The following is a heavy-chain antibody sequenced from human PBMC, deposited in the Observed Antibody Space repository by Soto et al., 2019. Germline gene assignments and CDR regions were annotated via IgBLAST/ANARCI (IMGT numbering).Heavy chain of an antibody. D-gene: IGHD2-2*02. CDR2: IYYSGST. CDR3: ASKGHGTSCYTTPCYYYYMDV. CDR1: GGSISSSSYY. J-gene: IGHJ6*03. V-gene: IGHV4-39*01. Sequence: QLQLQESGPGLVKPSETLSLTCTVSGGSISSSSYYWGWIRQPPGKGLEWIGSIYYSGSTYYNPSLKSRVTISVDTSKNQFSLKLSSVTAADTAVYYCASKGHGTSCYTTPCYYYYMDVWGKGTTVTVSS.